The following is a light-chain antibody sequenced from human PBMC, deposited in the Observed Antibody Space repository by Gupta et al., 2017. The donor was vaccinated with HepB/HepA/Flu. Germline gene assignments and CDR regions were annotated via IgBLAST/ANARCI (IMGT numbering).Light chain of an antibody. CDR3: RQPINSPWT. CDR1: KSLFHINEYNY. Sequence: DIVMTQSPLSLLVTPGEAASISCRASKSLFHINEYNYLDWYLQKPGLSPQRLIYLGSNRASGVPERFSGSGSGTDFTLTISSVGAEDFGVYYCRQPINSPWTFGQGTKVEIK. J-gene: IGKJ1*01. CDR2: LGS. V-gene: IGKV2-28*01.